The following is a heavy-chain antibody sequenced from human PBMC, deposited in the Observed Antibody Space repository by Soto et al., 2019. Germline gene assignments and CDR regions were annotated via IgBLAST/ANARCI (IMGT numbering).Heavy chain of an antibody. V-gene: IGHV1-69*06. CDR1: GGTFSSYA. CDR2: IIPIFGTA. J-gene: IGHJ6*02. D-gene: IGHD4-17*01. Sequence: QVQLVQSGAEVKKPGSSVKVSCKASGGTFSSYAISWVRQAPGQGLEWMGGIIPIFGTANYAQKFQGRVTINADKSTRTANMELSSLSSEDTAVYYSARDDYGDYAYYYYGMDVWGQGTTVTVSS. CDR3: ARDDYGDYAYYYYGMDV.